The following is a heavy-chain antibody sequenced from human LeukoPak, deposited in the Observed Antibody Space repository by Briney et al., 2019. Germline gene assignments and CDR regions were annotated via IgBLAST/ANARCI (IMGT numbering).Heavy chain of an antibody. Sequence: ASVKVSCKVSGYTLTESSMHWVRQAPGKGLEWMGGFDPEDGETIYAQKFQGRVTMTEDTSTDTAYMELSSLRSEDTAVYYCARAGGYSSGWYAYYYYYMDVWGKGTTVTISS. CDR2: FDPEDGET. V-gene: IGHV1-24*01. CDR1: GYTLTESS. D-gene: IGHD6-19*01. J-gene: IGHJ6*03. CDR3: ARAGGYSSGWYAYYYYYMDV.